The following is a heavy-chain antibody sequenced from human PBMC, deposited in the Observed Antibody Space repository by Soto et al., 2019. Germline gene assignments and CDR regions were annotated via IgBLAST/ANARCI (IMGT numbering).Heavy chain of an antibody. CDR3: ARHPRRGDSYGDYVWYFDL. J-gene: IGHJ2*01. V-gene: IGHV4-59*08. D-gene: IGHD4-17*01. Sequence: QVQLQESGPGLVKPSETLSLTCTVSGDSISSYYWSWTRQPPGKGLEWIGYIYYSGSTDYTDYNPSIKSRVVLSVDTSKNQFSLNLSSVTATDTAVYYCARHPRRGDSYGDYVWYFDLWGRGTLVTVSS. CDR2: IYYSGSTDYT. CDR1: GDSISSYY.